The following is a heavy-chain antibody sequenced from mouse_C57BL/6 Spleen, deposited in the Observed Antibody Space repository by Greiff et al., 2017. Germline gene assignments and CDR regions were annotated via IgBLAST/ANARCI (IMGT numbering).Heavy chain of an antibody. J-gene: IGHJ4*01. Sequence: EVQLQQSGPELVKPGASVKIPCKASGYTFTDYNMDWVKQSHGKSLEWIGEINPNNGGTTYNQKFKGKATLTVNKSSSTTYMELRSLTSDDTAVDYCARESNYYYYAMDYWGQGTSVTVSS. D-gene: IGHD2-5*01. CDR3: ARESNYYYYAMDY. CDR1: GYTFTDYN. CDR2: INPNNGGT. V-gene: IGHV1-18*01.